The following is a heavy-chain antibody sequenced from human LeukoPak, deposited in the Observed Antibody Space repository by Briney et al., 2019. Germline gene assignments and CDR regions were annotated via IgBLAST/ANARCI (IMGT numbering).Heavy chain of an antibody. CDR1: GFTFSSYS. CDR3: ARDLNCGGDCSP. D-gene: IGHD2-21*02. V-gene: IGHV3-21*01. Sequence: AGGSLRLSCAASGFTFSSYSMNWVRQAPGKGLEWVSSISSSSYIYYADSVKGRFTISRDNAKNSLYLHMNSLRAEDTAVYYCARDLNCGGDCSPWGQGTLVTVSS. CDR2: ISSSSYI. J-gene: IGHJ5*02.